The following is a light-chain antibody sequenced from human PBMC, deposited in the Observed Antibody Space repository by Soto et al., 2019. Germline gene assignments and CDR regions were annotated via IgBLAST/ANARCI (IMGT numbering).Light chain of an antibody. CDR2: GAS. Sequence: EIVMTQSPSTLSVSPGERATLSCRASQIVSSNVAWYQQKPGQAPMLLIFGASTRAPGIPARFSGSGSGTEFTLTISSLQSENFAVYYCQPYNNLPPITLGPWPRLEMK. CDR1: QIVSSN. J-gene: IGKJ5*01. CDR3: QPYNNLPPIT. V-gene: IGKV3-15*01.